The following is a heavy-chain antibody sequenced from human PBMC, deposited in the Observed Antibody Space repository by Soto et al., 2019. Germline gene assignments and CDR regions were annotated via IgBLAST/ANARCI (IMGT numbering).Heavy chain of an antibody. CDR3: AAAETPYYYYYGMDV. CDR1: GGTFSSYA. D-gene: IGHD2-15*01. V-gene: IGHV1-69*01. Sequence: QVQLVQSGAEVKKPGSSVKVSCKASGGTFSSYAISWVRQAPGQGLEWMGGIIPIFGTANYAQKFQGRVPITAEESTSTAYMELSSLRSEDTAVYYCAAAETPYYYYYGMDVWGQGTTVTVSS. J-gene: IGHJ6*02. CDR2: IIPIFGTA.